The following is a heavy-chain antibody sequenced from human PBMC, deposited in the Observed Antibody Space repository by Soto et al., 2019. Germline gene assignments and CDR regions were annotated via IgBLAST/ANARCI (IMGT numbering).Heavy chain of an antibody. D-gene: IGHD2-2*01. CDR3: AREVQVHTPAFVY. V-gene: IGHV1-69*19. J-gene: IGHJ4*02. Sequence: QVQLVQSGAEMKKPGSSVKVSCQSSGGTFNTYAMNWVRQAPGQGPEWMGDISPMFGAANYAPKFQGRVTITADESTGTSYMQLRSLTSEDPALYFCAREVQVHTPAFVYWGQGTLVTVSS. CDR1: GGTFNTYA. CDR2: ISPMFGAA.